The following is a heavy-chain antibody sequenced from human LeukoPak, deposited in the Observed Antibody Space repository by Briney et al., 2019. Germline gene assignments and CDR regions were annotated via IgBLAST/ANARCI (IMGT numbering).Heavy chain of an antibody. Sequence: GGSLRLSCAASGFTFSSYSMNWVRQAPGKGLEWVSSISSSGYYIYYADSVKGRFTISRDNSKNTLYLQMNSLRAEDTAVYYVVVAATPGWGQGTLVTVSS. CDR3: VVAATPG. V-gene: IGHV3-21*04. J-gene: IGHJ4*02. D-gene: IGHD2-15*01. CDR1: GFTFSSYS. CDR2: ISSSGYYI.